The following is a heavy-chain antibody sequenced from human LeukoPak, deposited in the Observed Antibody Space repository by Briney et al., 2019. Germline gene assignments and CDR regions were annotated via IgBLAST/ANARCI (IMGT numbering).Heavy chain of an antibody. D-gene: IGHD3-22*01. Sequence: GGSLRLXCAASGFTYSSYSMNWVRQAPGKGLEWVSSISSGSSYIYYADSVKGRFTISRDNAKNSLYLQMNSLRAEDTAVYYCARASDSSGYYSYFDHWGQGTLVTVSS. CDR3: ARASDSSGYYSYFDH. J-gene: IGHJ1*01. CDR1: GFTYSSYS. V-gene: IGHV3-21*01. CDR2: ISSGSSYI.